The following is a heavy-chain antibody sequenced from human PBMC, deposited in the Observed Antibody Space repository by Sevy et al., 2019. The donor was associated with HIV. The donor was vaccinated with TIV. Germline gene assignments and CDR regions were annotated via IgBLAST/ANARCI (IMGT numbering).Heavy chain of an antibody. CDR1: GFTFSSYA. CDR3: ARDVARKLVHRGMDV. Sequence: GGSLRLSCAASGFTFSSYAMHWVRQAPGKGLEWVAVISYDGSNKYSDSVKGRFTISRDNSKNTLYLQMNSLRAEDTAVYYCARDVARKLVHRGMDVWGQGTTVTVSS. CDR2: ISYDGSNK. V-gene: IGHV3-30-3*01. J-gene: IGHJ6*02. D-gene: IGHD6-13*01.